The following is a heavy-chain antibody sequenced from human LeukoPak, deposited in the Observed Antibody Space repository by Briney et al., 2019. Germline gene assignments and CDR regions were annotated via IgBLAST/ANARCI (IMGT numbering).Heavy chain of an antibody. Sequence: SETLSLTCAVYGGSFSGYYWSWIRQPPGKGLEWIGEINHSGSTNYNPSLKSRVTISVDTSKNQFSLKLSSVTAADTAMYYCARAGKKRPYYYYYGMDVWGQGTTVTVSS. CDR1: GGSFSGYY. CDR3: ARAGKKRPYYYYYGMDV. J-gene: IGHJ6*02. V-gene: IGHV4-34*01. CDR2: INHSGST. D-gene: IGHD4-23*01.